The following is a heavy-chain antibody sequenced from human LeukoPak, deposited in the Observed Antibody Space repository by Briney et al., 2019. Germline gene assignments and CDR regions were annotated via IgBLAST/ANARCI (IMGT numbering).Heavy chain of an antibody. V-gene: IGHV3-11*04. J-gene: IGHJ6*02. CDR1: GFTFSDYY. CDR3: ARVNTRRYYYGMDV. D-gene: IGHD2-2*02. Sequence: GGSLRLSCAASGFTFSDYYMSWIRQAPGKGLEWVSYISGSGSTIYYADSVRGRFTISRDSAKNSLYLQMNSLRAEDTAVYYCARVNTRRYYYGMDVWGQGTTVTVSS. CDR2: ISGSGSTI.